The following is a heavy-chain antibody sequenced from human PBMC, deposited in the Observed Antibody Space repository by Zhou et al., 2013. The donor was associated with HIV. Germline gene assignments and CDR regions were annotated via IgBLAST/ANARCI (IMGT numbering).Heavy chain of an antibody. D-gene: IGHD4-17*01. CDR1: GGSISSHY. CDR2: IYYSGST. J-gene: IGHJ6*02. V-gene: IGHV4-59*11. Sequence: QVQLQESGPGLVKPSETLSLTCSVSGGSISSHYWNWIRQPPGKGLEWIGYIYYSGSTNYNPSLKSRVTISVDTSKNQFSLKLSFVTAADTAVYYCAGITVILEFVGYGMDVWGQGTTVTVSS. CDR3: AGITVILEFVGYGMDV.